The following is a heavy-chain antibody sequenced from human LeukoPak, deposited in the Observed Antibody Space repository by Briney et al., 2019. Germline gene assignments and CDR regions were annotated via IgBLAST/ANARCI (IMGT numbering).Heavy chain of an antibody. V-gene: IGHV3-23*01. Sequence: GGSLRLSCAASGFTFSSYAMSWVRQAPGKGLEWVSAISGSGGSTYYADSVKGRFTISRDNSKNTLYLQMNSLGAEDTAVYYCAKSILPFTTSCSFDYWGQGTLVTVSS. J-gene: IGHJ4*02. CDR2: ISGSGGST. D-gene: IGHD2-2*01. CDR1: GFTFSSYA. CDR3: AKSILPFTTSCSFDY.